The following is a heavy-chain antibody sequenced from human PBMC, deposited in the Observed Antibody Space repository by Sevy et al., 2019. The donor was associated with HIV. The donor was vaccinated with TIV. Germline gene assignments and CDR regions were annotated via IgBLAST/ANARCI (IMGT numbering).Heavy chain of an antibody. D-gene: IGHD3-3*01. V-gene: IGHV1-2*02. CDR1: GYIFSDYH. J-gene: IGHJ4*02. Sequence: ASVKVSCKASGYIFSDYHIHWARQAPGQRLEWMGWINGKSGDTEYAEKFQGRVTMSRDTSISTAYMELTRLQSDDTAVYYCAEVHGGWSAFFAHWGQGTLVSASS. CDR3: AEVHGGWSAFFAH. CDR2: INGKSGDT.